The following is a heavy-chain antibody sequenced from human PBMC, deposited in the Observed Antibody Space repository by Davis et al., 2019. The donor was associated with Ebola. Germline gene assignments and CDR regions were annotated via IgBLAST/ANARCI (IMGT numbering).Heavy chain of an antibody. CDR2: INSDGSRT. CDR3: ARGSLSTYLYFGLDV. D-gene: IGHD2-2*01. CDR1: GFTLSSYW. Sequence: PGGSLRLSCAASGFTLSSYWMHWVRQVPGKGLVWVSRINSDGSRTSYADSVKGRFTISRDNAKNTLYLQMNSLRAEDTAVYYCARGSLSTYLYFGLDVWGKGTTVNVSS. J-gene: IGHJ6*04. V-gene: IGHV3-74*01.